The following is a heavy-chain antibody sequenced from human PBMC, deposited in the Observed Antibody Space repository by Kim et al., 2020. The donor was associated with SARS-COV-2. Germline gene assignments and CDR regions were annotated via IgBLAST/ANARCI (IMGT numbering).Heavy chain of an antibody. Sequence: NPSLKSRVTISVDTSKNQFSRKLSSGTAADTAVYYCARYYGSGSFNWFDPWGQGTLVTVSS. CDR3: ARYYGSGSFNWFDP. V-gene: IGHV4-34*01. D-gene: IGHD3-10*01. J-gene: IGHJ5*02.